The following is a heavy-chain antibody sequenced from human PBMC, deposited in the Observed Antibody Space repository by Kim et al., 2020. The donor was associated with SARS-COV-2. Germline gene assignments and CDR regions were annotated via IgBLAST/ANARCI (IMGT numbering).Heavy chain of an antibody. J-gene: IGHJ4*02. CDR2: IDPTGRST. CDR3: AKYDYSSGWFPFDY. Sequence: GGSLRLSCAASGFIFSRYAMSWVRQAPGKGLECVSSIDPTGRSTSYADSVGGRFTISRDNVKTTLYLQMNSLRAEDTAVYYCAKYDYSSGWFPFDYWGQGSLVT. CDR1: GFIFSRYA. D-gene: IGHD6-19*01. V-gene: IGHV3-23*01.